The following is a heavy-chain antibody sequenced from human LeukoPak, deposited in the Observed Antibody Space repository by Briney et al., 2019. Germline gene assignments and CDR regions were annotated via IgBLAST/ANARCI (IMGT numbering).Heavy chain of an antibody. CDR3: AKDNYAS. CDR2: ISWNSGSI. V-gene: IGHV3-9*01. D-gene: IGHD4-17*01. CDR1: GSTFDDYA. Sequence: GGSLRLSCAASGSTFDDYAMHWVRQAPGKGLEWVSGISWNSGSIGYADSVKGRFTISRDNAKNSLYLQMNSLRAEDTALYYCAKDNYASWGQGTLVTVSS. J-gene: IGHJ5*02.